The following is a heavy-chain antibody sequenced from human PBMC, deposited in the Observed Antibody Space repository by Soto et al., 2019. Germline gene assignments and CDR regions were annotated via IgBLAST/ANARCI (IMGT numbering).Heavy chain of an antibody. V-gene: IGHV3-66*01. J-gene: IGHJ5*02. CDR2: IYSGGST. Sequence: PGGSLRLSCAASGFTVSSNYMSWVRQAPGKGLERVSVIYSGGSTYYADSVKGRFTISRDNSKNTLYLQMNSLRAEDTAVYYCARDRRYYYGSGIGLDPWGQGTLVTVSS. D-gene: IGHD3-10*01. CDR1: GFTVSSNY. CDR3: ARDRRYYYGSGIGLDP.